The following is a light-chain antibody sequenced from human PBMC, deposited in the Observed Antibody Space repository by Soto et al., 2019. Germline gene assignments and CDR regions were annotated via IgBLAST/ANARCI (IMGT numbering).Light chain of an antibody. CDR3: SSYAGSNNLV. J-gene: IGLJ2*01. V-gene: IGLV2-8*01. CDR2: EVS. Sequence: QSVLTQPPSASGSPGQSVTFSCTGTSSDVGGYNFVSWYQHHPGKAPKLMIYEVSKRPSGVPDRFSGYKSGNTASLTVSGLQAEDEADYYCSSYAGSNNLVFGGGTKLTVL. CDR1: SSDVGGYNF.